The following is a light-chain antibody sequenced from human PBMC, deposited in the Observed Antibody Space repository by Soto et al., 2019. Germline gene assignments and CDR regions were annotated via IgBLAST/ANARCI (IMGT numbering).Light chain of an antibody. J-gene: IGKJ2*01. CDR3: QHYDSSSFQT. Sequence: EIVLTQSPGTLSLSPGERATLSCRASQTIRSNFLTWYQQKPGQAPRLLIYGASTRAAGIPDRFSGSGSGTVFTLTISRLEPEDFAVYYCQHYDSSSFQTFGQGTKLPIK. CDR1: QTIRSNF. V-gene: IGKV3-20*01. CDR2: GAS.